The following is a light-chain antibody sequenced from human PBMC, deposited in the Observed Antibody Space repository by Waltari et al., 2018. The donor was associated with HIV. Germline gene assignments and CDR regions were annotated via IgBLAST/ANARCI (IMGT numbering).Light chain of an antibody. CDR1: QGISNS. Sequence: DIQMTQSPSSLSASVGDRVTITCRASQGISNSLVWYQQKPGKAPKLLLYAASRLESGVPSRFSGSGAGTDYTLTISSLQPEDFATYYGQQYYSTRSFGQGTKLEIK. V-gene: IGKV1-NL1*01. CDR3: QQYYSTRS. CDR2: AAS. J-gene: IGKJ2*01.